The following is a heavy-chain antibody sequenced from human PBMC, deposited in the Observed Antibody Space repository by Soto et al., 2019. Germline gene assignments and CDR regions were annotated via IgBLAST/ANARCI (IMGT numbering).Heavy chain of an antibody. CDR1: GYTFTSYA. V-gene: IGHV1-3*01. J-gene: IGHJ5*02. D-gene: IGHD3-10*01. CDR3: ARGPLVRVGLLHWFDP. CDR2: INAGNGNT. Sequence: QVQLVQSGAEVKKPGASVKVSCKASGYTFTSYAMHWVRQAPGQRLEWMGWINAGNGNTKYSQKFQGRVTITRDTSASPAYRELSSLISEVPAVYYCARGPLVRVGLLHWFDPWGQGTLVTVSS.